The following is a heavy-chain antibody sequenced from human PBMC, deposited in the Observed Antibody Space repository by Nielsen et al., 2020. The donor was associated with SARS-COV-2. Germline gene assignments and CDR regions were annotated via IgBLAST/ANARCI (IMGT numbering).Heavy chain of an antibody. D-gene: IGHD3-22*01. V-gene: IGHV3-48*04. Sequence: GGSLRLSCAASESSISTYWMNWVRQAPGKGLEWVSYISSSSANIYYADSVKGRFTVSRDNAKNSLSLQMNSLRADDTAVYYCVRVRDDGYYYDTGPFDYWGQGTLVTVSS. CDR3: VRVRDDGYYYDTGPFDY. CDR2: ISSSSANI. J-gene: IGHJ4*02. CDR1: ESSISTYW.